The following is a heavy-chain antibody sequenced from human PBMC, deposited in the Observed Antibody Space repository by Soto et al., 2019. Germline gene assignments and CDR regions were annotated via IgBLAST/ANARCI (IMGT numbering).Heavy chain of an antibody. V-gene: IGHV3-23*01. CDR2: ISGSGGST. CDR1: GFSVSSNY. D-gene: IGHD2-2*01. Sequence: GGSLRLSCAASGFSVSSNYMSWVRQAPGKGLEWVSAISGSGGSTYYADSVKGRFTISRDNSKNTLYLQMNSLRAEDTAVYYCAKGYCSSTSCYWSGPFDYWGQGTLVTVSS. J-gene: IGHJ4*02. CDR3: AKGYCSSTSCYWSGPFDY.